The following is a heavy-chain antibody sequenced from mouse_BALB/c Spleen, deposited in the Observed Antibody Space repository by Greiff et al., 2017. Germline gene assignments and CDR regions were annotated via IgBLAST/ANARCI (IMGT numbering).Heavy chain of an antibody. Sequence: VKLVESGPGLVQPSQSLSITCTVSGFSLTSYGVHWVRQSPGKGLEWLGVIWSGGSTDYNAAFISRLSISKDNSKSQVFFKMNSLQADDTAIYYCASIMITTVYYYAMDYWGQGTSVTVSS. V-gene: IGHV2-4-1*01. D-gene: IGHD2-4*01. CDR3: ASIMITTVYYYAMDY. CDR2: IWSGGST. J-gene: IGHJ4*01. CDR1: GFSLTSYG.